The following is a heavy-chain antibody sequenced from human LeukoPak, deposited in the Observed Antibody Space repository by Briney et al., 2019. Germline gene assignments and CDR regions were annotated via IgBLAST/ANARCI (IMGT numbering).Heavy chain of an antibody. CDR3: AKGGGSWYFDY. CDR1: GLTFSSND. CDR2: ISGSGNRT. J-gene: IGHJ4*02. D-gene: IGHD3-10*01. Sequence: QPGGSLRLSCAASGLTFSSNDMTWVRQGPGKGLEWVSSISGSGNRTYYANSVKGRFTISRDKSKNTLYLQMSSLGAEDTAVYYCAKGGGSWYFDYWGQGSLVTVSS. V-gene: IGHV3-23*01.